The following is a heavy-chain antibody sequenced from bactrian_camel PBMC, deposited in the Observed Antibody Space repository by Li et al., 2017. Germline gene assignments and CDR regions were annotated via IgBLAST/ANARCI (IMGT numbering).Heavy chain of an antibody. D-gene: IGHD2*01. J-gene: IGHJ4*01. CDR1: RSPNDRHSGYC. CDR2: IYAGAGTT. Sequence: HVQLVESGGGPVQVGGSHALSCLYSRSPNDRHSGYCMGWFRQPPGKEREGVAAIYAGAGTTHYANSVKGRFTISQDDTKRTLYLQMNDLKTEDTAKYFCAALRGGYCFKDYWGQGTQVTVS. V-gene: IGHV3S1*01. CDR3: AALRGGYCFKDY.